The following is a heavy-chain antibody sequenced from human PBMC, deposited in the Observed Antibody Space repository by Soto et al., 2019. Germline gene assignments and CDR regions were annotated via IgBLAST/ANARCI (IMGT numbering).Heavy chain of an antibody. D-gene: IGHD3-22*01. CDR2: IIPRFGTA. Sequence: QVQLVQSGADVKKPGSSVKVSCKASGGTFSSYAISWVRQAPGQGLEWVGGIIPRFGTANYAQKFQGRVTITADESTSTASMELSSLRSEDTAMYYCSKVKYDSRGYYRNFDYWGQGTLVTVSS. CDR3: SKVKYDSRGYYRNFDY. CDR1: GGTFSSYA. J-gene: IGHJ4*02. V-gene: IGHV1-69*01.